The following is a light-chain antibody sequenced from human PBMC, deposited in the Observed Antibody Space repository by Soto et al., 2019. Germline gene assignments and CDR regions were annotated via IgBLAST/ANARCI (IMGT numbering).Light chain of an antibody. CDR2: EVS. J-gene: IGLJ3*02. Sequence: QSALTQPASVSGSPGQSITISCTGTISDVGSYNYVSWYQQHPGKAPKVMIYEVSKRPSGVPDRFSGSKSGNTASLTVSGLQAEDEADYYCSSYTGSNNLGFGGGTKLTVL. CDR3: SSYTGSNNLG. V-gene: IGLV2-8*01. CDR1: ISDVGSYNY.